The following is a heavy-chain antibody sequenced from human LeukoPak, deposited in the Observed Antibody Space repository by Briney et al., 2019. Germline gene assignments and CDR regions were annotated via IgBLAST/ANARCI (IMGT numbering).Heavy chain of an antibody. Sequence: PGGSLRLSCAASGFTFSDYYMSWIRQAPGKGLEWVSNISSSSSYTNYADSVKGRFTISRDNAKNSLYLQMNSLRAEDTAVYYCARALVGATHFDYWGQGTLVTVSS. CDR2: ISSSSSYT. V-gene: IGHV3-11*05. J-gene: IGHJ4*02. CDR1: GFTFSDYY. CDR3: ARALVGATHFDY. D-gene: IGHD1-26*01.